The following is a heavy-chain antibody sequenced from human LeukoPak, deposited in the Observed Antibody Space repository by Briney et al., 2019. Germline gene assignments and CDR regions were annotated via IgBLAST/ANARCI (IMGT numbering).Heavy chain of an antibody. CDR2: IRGKAYGGAT. Sequence: SGGSLRLSCTGSGFTFGAHSMAWVRQAPGKRPEWVGFIRGKAYGGATGYTASVKGRFTISRDDSKSIVYLQMNSLRTEDTAVYYCICLTDPFDYWGQGSLVTVSS. J-gene: IGHJ4*02. V-gene: IGHV3-49*04. CDR1: GFTFGAHS. CDR3: ICLTDPFDY.